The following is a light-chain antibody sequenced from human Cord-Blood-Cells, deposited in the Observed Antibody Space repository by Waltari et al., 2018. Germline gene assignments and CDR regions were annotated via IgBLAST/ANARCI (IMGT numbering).Light chain of an antibody. Sequence: DIVMTQFPDSLAVSLGERATTNCKSSQSVLYSSNNKNYLAWYQQKPGQPPKLLIYWASTRESGVPDRFSGSGSGTDFTLTISSLQAEDVAVYYCQQYYSTLRTFGQGTKVEIK. V-gene: IGKV4-1*01. CDR3: QQYYSTLRT. CDR2: WAS. CDR1: QSVLYSSNNKNY. J-gene: IGKJ1*01.